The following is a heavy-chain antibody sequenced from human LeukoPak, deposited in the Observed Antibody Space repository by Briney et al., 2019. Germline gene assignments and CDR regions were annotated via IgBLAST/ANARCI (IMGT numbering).Heavy chain of an antibody. Sequence: SETLSLTCTVSGGSISSGSYYWSWIRQPAGRGLEWIGRIYTSGSTNYNPSLKSRVTISVDTSKNQFSLKLSSVTAADTAVYYCARDRGSYPSQFDYWGQGTLVTVSS. D-gene: IGHD1-26*01. J-gene: IGHJ4*02. CDR3: ARDRGSYPSQFDY. CDR2: IYTSGST. CDR1: GGSISSGSYY. V-gene: IGHV4-61*02.